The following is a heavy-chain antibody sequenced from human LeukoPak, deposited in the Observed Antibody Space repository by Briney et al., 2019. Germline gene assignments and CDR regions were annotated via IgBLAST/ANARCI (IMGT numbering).Heavy chain of an antibody. CDR1: GGSFSGYY. J-gene: IGHJ4*02. CDR3: ARKRGYSYGRTYYFDY. V-gene: IGHV4-34*01. CDR2: INHSGST. D-gene: IGHD5-18*01. Sequence: PSETLSLTCAVYGGSFSGYYWSWIRQPPGKGLEWIGEINHSGSTNYTPSLKSRVTISVDTSKNQFSLKLSSVTAADTAVYYCARKRGYSYGRTYYFDYWGQGTLVTVSS.